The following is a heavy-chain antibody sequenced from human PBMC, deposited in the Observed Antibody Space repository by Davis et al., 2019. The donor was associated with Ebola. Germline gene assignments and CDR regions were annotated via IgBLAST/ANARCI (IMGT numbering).Heavy chain of an antibody. CDR3: AKGSGLYYYYGMDV. Sequence: GESLKISCAASGFTFSSYAMNWVRQAPGKGLEWVSGISGSGASTYYADSVKGRFTISRDNAKNSLYLQMNSLRAEDTALYYCAKGSGLYYYYGMDVWGQGTTVTVSS. D-gene: IGHD3-10*01. CDR2: ISGSGAST. CDR1: GFTFSSYA. J-gene: IGHJ6*02. V-gene: IGHV3-23*01.